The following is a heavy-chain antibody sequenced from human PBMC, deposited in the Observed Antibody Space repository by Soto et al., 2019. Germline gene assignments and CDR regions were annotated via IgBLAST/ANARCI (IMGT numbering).Heavy chain of an antibody. CDR1: GGTFSSYA. CDR2: IIPIFGTA. D-gene: IGHD2-2*01. V-gene: IGHV1-69*13. CDR3: ARDIVVVPAASSGGYYYYGMDV. Sequence: SVKVSCKASGGTFSSYAISWVRQAPGQGLEWMGGIIPIFGTANYAQKFQGRVTITADESTSTAYMELSSLRSEDTAVYYCARDIVVVPAASSGGYYYYGMDVWGQGTTVTVSS. J-gene: IGHJ6*02.